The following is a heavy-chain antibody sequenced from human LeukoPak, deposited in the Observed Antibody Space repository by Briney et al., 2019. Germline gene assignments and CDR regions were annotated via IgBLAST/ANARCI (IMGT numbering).Heavy chain of an antibody. CDR1: GGTFSGYA. J-gene: IGHJ4*02. CDR2: IIPIFGTA. V-gene: IGHV1-69*13. D-gene: IGHD6-13*01. CDR3: ARLSRGSSSWYGIDY. Sequence: SVKVSCKASGGTFSGYAISWVRQAPGQGLEWMGGIIPIFGTANYAQKFQGRVTITADESTSTAYMELSSLRSEDTAVYYCARLSRGSSSWYGIDYWGQGTLVTVSS.